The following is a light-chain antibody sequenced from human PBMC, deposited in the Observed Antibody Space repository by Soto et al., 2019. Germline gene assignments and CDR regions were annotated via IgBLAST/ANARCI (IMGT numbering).Light chain of an antibody. CDR1: SSDVGGYNY. V-gene: IGLV2-8*01. Sequence: QSALTQPPSASGSPGQSVTISCTGTSSDVGGYNYVSWYQQHPGKAPKLIIYEVYKRPSGVPDRFSGSNSGNTAALTVSGLQAEDEADYYCSSYVGTNSYVFGTGTKLTVL. J-gene: IGLJ1*01. CDR2: EVY. CDR3: SSYVGTNSYV.